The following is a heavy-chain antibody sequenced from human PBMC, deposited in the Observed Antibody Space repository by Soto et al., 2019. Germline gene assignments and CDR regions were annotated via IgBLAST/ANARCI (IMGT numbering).Heavy chain of an antibody. CDR1: GFTFSNAW. Sequence: GGSLRLSCAASGFTFSNAWMNWVRQAPGKGLEWVGRFKSKTDGGTTDYAAPVKGRFTISRDDSKNTLYLQMNSLKTEDTAVYYCTTDKALLWFGEPSDYYYGMDVWGQGTTVTVSS. V-gene: IGHV3-15*07. CDR3: TTDKALLWFGEPSDYYYGMDV. D-gene: IGHD3-10*01. J-gene: IGHJ6*02. CDR2: FKSKTDGGTT.